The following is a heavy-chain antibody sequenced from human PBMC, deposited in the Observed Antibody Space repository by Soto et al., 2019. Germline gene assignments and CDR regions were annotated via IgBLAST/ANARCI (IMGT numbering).Heavy chain of an antibody. CDR1: GFTFGDYA. Sequence: GGSLRLSCAASGFTFGDYAMHWVRQAPGKGLEWVSGISCNSGSIGYADAVKGRFTISRDNSKNTLNLQMNSLRAEDTAVYYCARVPQRRAVTTSGSFDYWGQGTLVTVSS. D-gene: IGHD4-17*01. CDR3: ARVPQRRAVTTSGSFDY. J-gene: IGHJ4*02. CDR2: ISCNSGSI. V-gene: IGHV3-9*01.